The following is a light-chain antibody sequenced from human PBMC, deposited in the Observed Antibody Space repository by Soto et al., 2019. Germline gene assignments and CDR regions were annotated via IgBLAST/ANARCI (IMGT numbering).Light chain of an antibody. V-gene: IGLV2-23*01. CDR2: EGN. CDR3: CSYAGSYV. Sequence: QSALTQPASVSGSPGQSITISCTGTSSDVGSYNLVSWYQQHPGKAPKLVIYEGNKRPSGVSLRFSGSKSGNTASLTISGLQAEDEADYYCCSYAGSYVFGSGTKVTVL. J-gene: IGLJ1*01. CDR1: SSDVGSYNL.